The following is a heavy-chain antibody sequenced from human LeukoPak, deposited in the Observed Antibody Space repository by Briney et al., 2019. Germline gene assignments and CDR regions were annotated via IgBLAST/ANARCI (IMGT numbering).Heavy chain of an antibody. CDR1: GFTFSSYE. V-gene: IGHV3-48*03. D-gene: IGHD3-3*01. CDR3: ARVERYYDFWNGKHYYYMDV. Sequence: GGSLRLSCAASGFTFSSYEMNWVRQAPGKGLEWVSYISSSGSTIYYADSVKGRFTISRDNAKNSLYLQMNSLRAEDTALYYCARVERYYDFWNGKHYYYMDVWGKGTTVTVSS. J-gene: IGHJ6*03. CDR2: ISSSGSTI.